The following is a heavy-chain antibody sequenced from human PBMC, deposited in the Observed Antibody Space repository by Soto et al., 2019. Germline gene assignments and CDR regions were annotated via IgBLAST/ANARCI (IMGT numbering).Heavy chain of an antibody. J-gene: IGHJ3*01. V-gene: IGHV3-53*01. CDR3: ASWHEREHAYDV. D-gene: IGHD1-1*01. CDR1: GLTVSGKKY. Sequence: PGGSLRLSCAAFGLTVSGKKYVAWVRQAPGEGLEWVSALYDVDGTYYADSVKGRFTTSRDSSKTTVYLQMNGLRPDDTAVYYCASWHEREHAYDVWGQGTTVTVSS. CDR2: LYDVDGT.